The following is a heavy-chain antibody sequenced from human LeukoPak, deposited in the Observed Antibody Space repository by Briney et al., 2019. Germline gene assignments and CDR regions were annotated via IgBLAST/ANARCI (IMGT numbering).Heavy chain of an antibody. CDR2: IGTNGDT. CDR1: GFTFSNYD. Sequence: GGSLRLSCAASGFTFSNYDMHWVRQVTGKGLEWVSAIGTNGDTYYPGSVKGRFTISRDNAKNSLYLQMNSLRAEDTALYYCAKGGLAYSYGAPYFDYWGQGTLVTVSS. D-gene: IGHD5-18*01. J-gene: IGHJ4*02. V-gene: IGHV3-13*01. CDR3: AKGGLAYSYGAPYFDY.